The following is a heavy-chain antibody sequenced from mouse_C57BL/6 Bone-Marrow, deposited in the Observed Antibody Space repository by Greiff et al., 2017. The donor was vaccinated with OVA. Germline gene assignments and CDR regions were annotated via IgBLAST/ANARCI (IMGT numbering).Heavy chain of an antibody. V-gene: IGHV2-2*01. CDR1: GFSLTSYG. Sequence: VQLKESGPGLVQPSQSLSITCTVSGFSLTSYGVHWVRQSPGKGLEWLGVIWSGGSTDYNAAFISRLSISKDNSKSQVFFKMNSLQADDTAIYYCARKGPGSSDWYFDVWGTGTTVTVSS. CDR2: IWSGGST. J-gene: IGHJ1*03. D-gene: IGHD1-1*01. CDR3: ARKGPGSSDWYFDV.